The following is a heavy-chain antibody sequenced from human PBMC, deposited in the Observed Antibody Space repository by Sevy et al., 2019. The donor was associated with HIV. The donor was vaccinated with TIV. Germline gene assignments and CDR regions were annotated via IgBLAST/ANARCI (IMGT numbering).Heavy chain of an antibody. Sequence: SETLSLTCTVSGVSISSSSYDWGWIRQPPGKGLEWIASIFFSGSTYYNPSLKSRVTISVDTYKNQFSLKLNSVTAADTALYYCARQGGLVDRAFDYWGQGTLVTVSS. J-gene: IGHJ4*02. D-gene: IGHD3-10*01. V-gene: IGHV4-39*01. CDR1: GVSISSSSYD. CDR2: IFFSGST. CDR3: ARQGGLVDRAFDY.